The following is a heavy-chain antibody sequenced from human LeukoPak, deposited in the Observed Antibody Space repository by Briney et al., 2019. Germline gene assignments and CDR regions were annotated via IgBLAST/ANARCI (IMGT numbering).Heavy chain of an antibody. CDR1: GGSFSGYY. J-gene: IGHJ5*02. CDR3: ARVDYGDPNWFDP. V-gene: IGHV4-34*01. CDR2: INHSGST. D-gene: IGHD4-17*01. Sequence: SETPSLTCAVYGGSFSGYYWSWIRQPPGKGLEWIGEINHSGSTNYNPSLKSRVTISVDTSKNQFSLKLSSVTAADTAVYYCARVDYGDPNWFDPWGQGTLVTVSS.